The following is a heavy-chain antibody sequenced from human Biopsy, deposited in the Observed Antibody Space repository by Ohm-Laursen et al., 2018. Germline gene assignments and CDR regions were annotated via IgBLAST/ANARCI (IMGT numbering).Heavy chain of an antibody. Sequence: ASAKASCKTSGYSFTDYSLHWVRQAPGQGLEWMGWVNPNSGATNYAQKFQGRVTMTSDTSISTAYIELRRLISDDTAVYFCARDRMVTIITLVRADSFDIWGQGTLVSVSS. CDR2: VNPNSGAT. CDR3: ARDRMVTIITLVRADSFDI. V-gene: IGHV1-2*02. CDR1: GYSFTDYS. J-gene: IGHJ3*02. D-gene: IGHD3-10*01.